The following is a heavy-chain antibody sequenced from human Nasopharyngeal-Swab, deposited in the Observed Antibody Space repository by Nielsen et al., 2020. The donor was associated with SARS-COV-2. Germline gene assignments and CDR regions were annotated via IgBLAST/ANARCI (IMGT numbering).Heavy chain of an antibody. CDR1: GFTLSSYA. CDR3: AKDLVTVTTPSDY. J-gene: IGHJ4*02. CDR2: ISGSGGST. V-gene: IGHV3-23*01. Sequence: GESLKISCAASGFTLSSYARTWVRRAPGKGLEWVSAISGSGGSTYYADSVKGRFTISRDNSKNTLYLQMNSLRAEDTAVYYCAKDLVTVTTPSDYWGQGTLVTVSS. D-gene: IGHD4-17*01.